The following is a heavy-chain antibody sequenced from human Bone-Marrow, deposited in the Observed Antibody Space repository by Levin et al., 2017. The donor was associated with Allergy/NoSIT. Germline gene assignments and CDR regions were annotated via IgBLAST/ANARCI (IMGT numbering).Heavy chain of an antibody. D-gene: IGHD6-19*01. CDR3: ARESYRSGWYPFDD. CDR2: IYWDEDK. Sequence: SGPTLVKPTQTLTLTCTFSGFSVSTNGVGVGWIRQPPGKALEWLALIYWDEDKRYSPSLKSRLTITKDTTNNQVVLTMTNMDPVDTATYYCARESYRSGWYPFDDWGQGTLVTVSS. V-gene: IGHV2-5*02. CDR1: GFSVSTNGVG. J-gene: IGHJ4*02.